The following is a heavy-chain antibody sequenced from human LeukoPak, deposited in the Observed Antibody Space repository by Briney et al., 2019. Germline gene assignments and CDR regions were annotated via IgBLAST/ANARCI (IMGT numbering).Heavy chain of an antibody. V-gene: IGHV3-53*01. J-gene: IGHJ3*02. CDR1: GFTVSSNY. D-gene: IGHD5-24*01. Sequence: GGSLRLSCAASGFTVSSNYMSWVRQAPGKGLEWVSVIYSGGSTYYADSVKGRFTTSRDNSKYTLYLQMNSLRAEDTAVYYCARERDGYNYDAFDIWGQGTMVTVSS. CDR3: ARERDGYNYDAFDI. CDR2: IYSGGST.